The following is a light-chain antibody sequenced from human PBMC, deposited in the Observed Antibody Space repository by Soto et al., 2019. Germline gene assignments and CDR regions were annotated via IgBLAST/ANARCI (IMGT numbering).Light chain of an antibody. J-gene: IGKJ2*01. CDR1: QSVSSN. CDR2: GAS. V-gene: IGKV3-15*01. CDR3: PQYNNWPPT. Sequence: EIVMTQSPATLSVSPGERATLSCRASQSVSSNLAWDQQKPGQAPSLLIYGASTRATGIPARFSGSGSGTEFTLTISSLQSEDFAVYYCPQYNNWPPTFGQGTKLESK.